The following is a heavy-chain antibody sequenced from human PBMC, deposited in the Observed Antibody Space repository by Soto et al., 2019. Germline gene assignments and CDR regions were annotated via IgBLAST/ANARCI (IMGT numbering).Heavy chain of an antibody. J-gene: IGHJ4*02. CDR1: GFSFSSYA. D-gene: IGHD4-17*01. CDR3: AKESMPEHYGYTHFAH. Sequence: EVQLLESGGGLVQPGGSLRLSCEASGFSFSSYALSWVRQAPGKGLEWVSTFSAGGRAYYADSVKGRFTIAKDFSKNTLHLQTNSLRAEDTAGYYCAKESMPEHYGYTHFAHWGQGTRVTVSS. V-gene: IGHV3-23*01. CDR2: FSAGGRA.